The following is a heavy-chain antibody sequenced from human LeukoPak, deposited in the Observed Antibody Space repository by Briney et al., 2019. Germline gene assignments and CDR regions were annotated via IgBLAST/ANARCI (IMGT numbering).Heavy chain of an antibody. D-gene: IGHD6-19*01. CDR1: GYTFTGYY. V-gene: IGHV1-2*04. J-gene: IGHJ5*02. Sequence: GASVKVSCKAPGYTFTGYYMHWVRQAPGQGLEWMGWINPNSGGTNYAQKFQGWVTMTRDTSISTAYMELSRLRSDDTAVYYCARAQIAVAGTPNNWFDPWGQGTLVTVSS. CDR3: ARAQIAVAGTPNNWFDP. CDR2: INPNSGGT.